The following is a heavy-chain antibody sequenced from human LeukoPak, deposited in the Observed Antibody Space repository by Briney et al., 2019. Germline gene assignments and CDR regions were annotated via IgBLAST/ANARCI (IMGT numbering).Heavy chain of an antibody. Sequence: GGSLRLSCAASGFTFSSYSMNWVRQAPGKGLEWVSHITASGTAMFYADSVKGRFTISRDNAKNSLYLQMNSLRDEDTAVYYCARDPAAGGIHYYYGMDVWGQGTTVTVSS. CDR3: ARDPAAGGIHYYYGMDV. CDR2: ITASGTAM. CDR1: GFTFSSYS. J-gene: IGHJ6*02. V-gene: IGHV3-48*02. D-gene: IGHD6-13*01.